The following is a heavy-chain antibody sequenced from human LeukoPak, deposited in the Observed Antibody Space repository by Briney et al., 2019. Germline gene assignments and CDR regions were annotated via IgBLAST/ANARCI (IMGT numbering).Heavy chain of an antibody. V-gene: IGHV6-1*01. CDR2: IYYRSTWYS. J-gene: IGHJ3*02. D-gene: IGHD1-20*01. Sequence: SQTLSLTCAISGDSVSRKSAGWNWIRQSPSRGLEWLGRIYYRSTWYSDFLTSRITISPDTYKNQFSLHLDSVTPEDTAVYYCAKDRYNWNRDAFDIWGQGTMVTVSS. CDR1: GDSVSRKSAG. CDR3: AKDRYNWNRDAFDI.